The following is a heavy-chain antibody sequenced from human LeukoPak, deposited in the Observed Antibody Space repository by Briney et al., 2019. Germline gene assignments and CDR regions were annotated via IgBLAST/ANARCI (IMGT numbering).Heavy chain of an antibody. CDR2: INPSGGST. CDR3: ARAVPAAPIYDY. J-gene: IGHJ4*02. V-gene: IGHV1-46*01. Sequence: GASVKVTCKASGYTFTSYYMHWVRQAPGQGLEWMGIINPSGGSTSYAQKFQGRVTMTRDTSTSTVYMELSSLRSEDTAVYYCARAVPAAPIYDYWGQGTLVTVSS. D-gene: IGHD2-2*01. CDR1: GYTFTSYY.